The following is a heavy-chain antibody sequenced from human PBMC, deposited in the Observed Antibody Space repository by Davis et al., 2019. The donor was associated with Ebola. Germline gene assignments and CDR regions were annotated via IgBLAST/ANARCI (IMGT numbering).Heavy chain of an antibody. CDR1: GVTFSNSA. V-gene: IGHV3-53*01. J-gene: IGHJ3*02. Sequence: PGGSLRLSCAASGVTFSNSAMSWVRQAPGKGLEWVSVIFSGGTTYYGDSVKGRFTISRDNSKNTLYLQMNSLRAGDTAVYYCARGDGYDDAFDIWGQGTMVTVSS. CDR2: IFSGGTT. D-gene: IGHD5-24*01. CDR3: ARGDGYDDAFDI.